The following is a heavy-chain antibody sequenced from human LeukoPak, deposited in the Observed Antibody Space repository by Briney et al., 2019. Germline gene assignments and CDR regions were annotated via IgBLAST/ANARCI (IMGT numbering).Heavy chain of an antibody. V-gene: IGHV4-61*02. Sequence: PSQTLSLTCTVSGGSISSGTYFWNWIRQPAGKGLEWIGRIYTSGTTDYNPSLKSRVTISVDTSKNQFSLKLSSVTAADTAVYYCARSSGWGYYFDYWGQGTLVTVSS. J-gene: IGHJ4*02. CDR3: ARSSGWGYYFDY. D-gene: IGHD6-19*01. CDR2: IYTSGTT. CDR1: GGSISSGTYF.